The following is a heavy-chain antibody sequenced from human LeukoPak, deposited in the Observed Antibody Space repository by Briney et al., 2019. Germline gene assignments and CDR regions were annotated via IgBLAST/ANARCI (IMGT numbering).Heavy chain of an antibody. J-gene: IGHJ4*02. CDR2: ISGSGGST. V-gene: IGHV3-23*01. CDR1: GFTFSSYG. Sequence: AGGSLRLSCAASGFTFSSYGMSWVRQAPGKGLEWVSSISGSGGSTYYADSVKGRFTISRDNSKNTLYLQMNSLRAEDTAVYYCAKSPTPGADYWGQGTLVTVSS. D-gene: IGHD3-10*01. CDR3: AKSPTPGADY.